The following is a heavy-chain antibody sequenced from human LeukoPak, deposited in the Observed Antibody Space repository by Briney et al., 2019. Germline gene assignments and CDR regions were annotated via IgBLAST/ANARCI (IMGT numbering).Heavy chain of an antibody. CDR2: INPSGGST. J-gene: IGHJ4*02. CDR3: APEYDSSGYPGRHEVGY. D-gene: IGHD3-22*01. V-gene: IGHV1-46*01. CDR1: GYTFTSYY. Sequence: ASVKVSCKASGYTFTSYYMHWVRQAPGQALEWMGIINPSGGSTSYARKFQGRVTMTRDTSTSTVYMELSSLRSEDTAVYYCAPEYDSSGYPGRHEVGYWGQGTLVTVSS.